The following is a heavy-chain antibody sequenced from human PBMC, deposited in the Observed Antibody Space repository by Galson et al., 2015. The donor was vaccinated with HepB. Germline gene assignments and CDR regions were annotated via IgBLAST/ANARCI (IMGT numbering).Heavy chain of an antibody. CDR1: GGSISSGGYY. CDR2: IYYSGST. D-gene: IGHD2-21*01. CDR3: ARGGGERDHDAFDI. Sequence: TLSLTCTVSGGSISSGGYYWSWIRQHPGKGLEWIGYIYYSGSTYYNPSLKSRVTISVDTSKNQFSLKLSSVTAADTAVYYCARGGGERDHDAFDIWGQGTMVTVSS. V-gene: IGHV4-31*03. J-gene: IGHJ3*02.